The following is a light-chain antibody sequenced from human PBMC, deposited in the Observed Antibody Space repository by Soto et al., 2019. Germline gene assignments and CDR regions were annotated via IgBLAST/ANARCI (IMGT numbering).Light chain of an antibody. J-gene: IGLJ1*01. V-gene: IGLV2-14*01. CDR1: SSDIGGYNY. CDR2: EVS. CDR3: SSYTTTYSPLYV. Sequence: QSVLTQPASVSGSHGQSITISCTGTSSDIGGYNYVSWYQQHPGKAPKLMIYEVSNRPSGVSNRVSGSKSGNTASLTISGLQAEDEADYYCSSYTTTYSPLYVFGPGTKVTVL.